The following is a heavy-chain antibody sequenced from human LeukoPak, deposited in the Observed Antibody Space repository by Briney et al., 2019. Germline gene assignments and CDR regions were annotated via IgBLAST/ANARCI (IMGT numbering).Heavy chain of an antibody. Sequence: SETLSLTCTVSGGSIRSYYWSWIRQPPGKGLEWIGSIYYTGSTDYNPSLKSRVTISVDMSNNQFSLKLSSVTAADTAVYYCARGVYIAAAQYGYWGQGTLVTVSS. CDR3: ARGVYIAAAQYGY. CDR2: IYYTGST. D-gene: IGHD6-13*01. V-gene: IGHV4-59*01. J-gene: IGHJ4*02. CDR1: GGSIRSYY.